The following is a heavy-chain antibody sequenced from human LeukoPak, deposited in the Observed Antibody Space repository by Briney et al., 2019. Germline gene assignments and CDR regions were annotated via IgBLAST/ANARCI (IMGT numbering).Heavy chain of an antibody. V-gene: IGHV4-34*01. CDR3: ARGGNYYDSSGSPDY. Sequence: SETLSLTCAVYGGSFSGYYWSWIRQPPGKGLEWIGEINHSGSTNYNPSLKSRVTISVDTSKDQVSLKLSSVTAADTAVYYCARGGNYYDSSGSPDYWGQGTLVTVSS. CDR1: GGSFSGYY. D-gene: IGHD3-22*01. CDR2: INHSGST. J-gene: IGHJ4*02.